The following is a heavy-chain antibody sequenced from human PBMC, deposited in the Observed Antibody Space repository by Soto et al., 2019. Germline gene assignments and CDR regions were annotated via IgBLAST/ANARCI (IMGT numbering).Heavy chain of an antibody. CDR1: GGTFSSYA. J-gene: IGHJ6*02. D-gene: IGHD6-19*01. CDR3: ARCIQQWMLGDYGMDV. Sequence: QVQLVQSGAEVKKPGSSVKVSCKASGGTFSSYAISWVRQAPGQGLEWMGGIIPIFGTANYEQKFQGRVTITADESTSTAYMELSSLRSEDTAVYYCARCIQQWMLGDYGMDVWGQGTTVTVSS. V-gene: IGHV1-69*01. CDR2: IIPIFGTA.